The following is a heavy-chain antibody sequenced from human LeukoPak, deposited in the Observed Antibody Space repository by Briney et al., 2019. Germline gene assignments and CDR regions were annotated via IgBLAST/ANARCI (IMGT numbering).Heavy chain of an antibody. CDR1: GGSISSGSYY. J-gene: IGHJ3*02. V-gene: IGHV4-61*02. Sequence: SQTLSLTCTVSGGSISSGSYYWSWIRQPDGKGLEWIGRIYTSGSTNYNPSLKSRVTISVDTSKNQFSLKLSSVPAAYTPVYLCENAGEFDAFYILGQRTMVNGSS. CDR3: ENAGEFDAFYI. CDR2: IYTSGST. D-gene: IGHD3-10*01.